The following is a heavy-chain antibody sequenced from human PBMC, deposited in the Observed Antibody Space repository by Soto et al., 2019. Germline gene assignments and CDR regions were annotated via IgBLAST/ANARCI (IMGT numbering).Heavy chain of an antibody. J-gene: IGHJ4*02. CDR2: IIPIFGTA. CDR1: GGTFSRHA. CDR3: ARGWGYDSNDYYYAY. V-gene: IGHV1-69*01. D-gene: IGHD3-22*01. Sequence: QVQLVQSGAEVRKPGSSVKVSCKASGGTFSRHAISWVRQSPGQGLEWMGGIIPIFGTANHAQKFQGRVMIIADDSTSTVYMELSSMRSEDTAMYYCARGWGYDSNDYYYAYWGQGTLVIVSS.